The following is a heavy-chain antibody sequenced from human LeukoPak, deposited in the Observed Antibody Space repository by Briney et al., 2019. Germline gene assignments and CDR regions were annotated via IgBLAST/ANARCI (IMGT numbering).Heavy chain of an antibody. Sequence: PGGSLRLSCATSGFTFDHHSMHWVRQPPGKGLERVSLITWDSSRTHYSGSVEGRFTISRDNSKSSLYLQMDSLRTEDTALHYCAKNYAGGDYYHRWSQGTLVTVSS. CDR1: GFTFDHHS. CDR3: AKNYAGGDYYHR. CDR2: ITWDSSRT. V-gene: IGHV3-43*01. D-gene: IGHD2-21*01. J-gene: IGHJ4*02.